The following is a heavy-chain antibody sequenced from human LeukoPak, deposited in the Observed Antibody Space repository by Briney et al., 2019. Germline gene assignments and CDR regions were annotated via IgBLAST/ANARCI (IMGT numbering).Heavy chain of an antibody. CDR1: GGSISGRSYY. V-gene: IGHV4-61*02. J-gene: IGHJ5*02. CDR3: ARGLDYYDSSGYPTYNWFDP. Sequence: SETLSLTCSVSGGSISGRSYYWSWIRQPAGKGLKWIGRIYSTGSTNYNPSLKSRVTISVDTSKNQFSLKLSSVTAADTAAYYCARGLDYYDSSGYPTYNWFDPWGQGTLVTVSS. CDR2: IYSTGST. D-gene: IGHD3-22*01.